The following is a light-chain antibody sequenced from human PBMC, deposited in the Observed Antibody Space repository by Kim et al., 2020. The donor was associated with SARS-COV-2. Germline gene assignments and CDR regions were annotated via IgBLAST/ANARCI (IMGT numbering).Light chain of an antibody. V-gene: IGLV3-1*01. Sequence: PGHTASVACSGDKLGDKFASWYQQKPGQSPVLVIYKDTKRASGIPERISGSNSGNTATLTISGTQLMDEADYYCQAWDSSTVVFGGGTQLTVL. CDR2: KDT. CDR3: QAWDSSTVV. J-gene: IGLJ2*01. CDR1: KLGDKF.